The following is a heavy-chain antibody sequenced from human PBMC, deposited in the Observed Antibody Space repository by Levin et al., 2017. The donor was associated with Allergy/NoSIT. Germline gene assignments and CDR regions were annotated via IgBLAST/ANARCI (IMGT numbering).Heavy chain of an antibody. V-gene: IGHV3-21*01. D-gene: IGHD3-10*01. CDR3: ARIKEAYYYGSGTYYTRRAFDS. CDR2: ISSSSSYI. J-gene: IGHJ3*02. Sequence: GESLKISCAASGFTFSSYNMNWVRQAPGKGLEWASSISSSSSYIYYADSVKGRFTVSRDNAKNSLYLQMNSLRAEDTAVYYCARIKEAYYYGSGTYYTRRAFDSWGQGTMVTVSS. CDR1: GFTFSSYN.